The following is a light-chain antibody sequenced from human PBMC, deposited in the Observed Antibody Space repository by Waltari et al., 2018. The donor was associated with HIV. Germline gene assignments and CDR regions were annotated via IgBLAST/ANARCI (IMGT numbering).Light chain of an antibody. CDR3: QHRSNWPPIT. V-gene: IGKV3-11*01. CDR1: QSVSDY. J-gene: IGKJ5*01. Sequence: EIVLTQSPATLSLSPGERATLSCRASQSVSDYLAWYQHKPCQAPRLLIYDANNRATGIPARFSGSGSGTDFTLTSSSLEPEDFAVYYCQHRSNWPPITFGQGTRLEIK. CDR2: DAN.